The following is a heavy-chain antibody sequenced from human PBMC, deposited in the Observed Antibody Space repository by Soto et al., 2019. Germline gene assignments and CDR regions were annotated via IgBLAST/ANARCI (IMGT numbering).Heavy chain of an antibody. CDR1: GGSISSSSYY. D-gene: IGHD3-16*02. Sequence: SLSCTVSGGSISSSSYYWGWIRQPPGKGLEWIGSIYYSGSTYYNPSLKSRVTISVDTSKNQFSLKLSSVTAADTAVYYCARRGLYPGNADVYWGQGTMVTASS. V-gene: IGHV4-39*01. J-gene: IGHJ3*01. CDR3: ARRGLYPGNADVY. CDR2: IYYSGST.